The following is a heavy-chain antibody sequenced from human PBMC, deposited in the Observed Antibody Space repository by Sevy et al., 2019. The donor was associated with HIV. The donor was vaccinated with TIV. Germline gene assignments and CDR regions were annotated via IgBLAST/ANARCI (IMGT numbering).Heavy chain of an antibody. CDR1: GFTFSSYS. D-gene: IGHD3-9*01. J-gene: IGHJ4*02. CDR2: ISSSSSYI. CDR3: AREDILTGSSYF. Sequence: GGSLRLSCAASGFTFSSYSMNWVRQAPGQGLEWVSSISSSSSYIYYADSVKGRFTISRDNAKNSLYLQMNSLRAEDTAVYYCAREDILTGSSYFWGQGTLVTVSS. V-gene: IGHV3-21*01.